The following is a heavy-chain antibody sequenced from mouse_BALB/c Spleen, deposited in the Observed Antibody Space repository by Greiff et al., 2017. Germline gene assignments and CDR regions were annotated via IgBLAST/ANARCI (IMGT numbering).Heavy chain of an antibody. D-gene: IGHD1-1*01. J-gene: IGHJ4*01. V-gene: IGHV5-17*02. CDR2: ISSGSSTI. CDR3: ARGEDYYGSSSYYAMDY. Sequence: EVMLVESGGGLVQPGGSRKLSCAASGFTFSSFGMHWVRQAPEKGLEWVAYISSGSSTIYYADTVKGRFTISRDNPKNTLFLQMTSLRSEDTAMYYWARGEDYYGSSSYYAMDYWGQGTSVTVSS. CDR1: GFTFSSFG.